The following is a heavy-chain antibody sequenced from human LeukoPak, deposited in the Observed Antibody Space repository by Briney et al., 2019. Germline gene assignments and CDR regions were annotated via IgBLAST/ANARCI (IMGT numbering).Heavy chain of an antibody. CDR2: IIPIFGTA. CDR1: GGTFSSYA. CDR3: ASCSGGSCYIMDY. V-gene: IGHV1-69*13. Sequence: GASVKVSCKASGGTFSSYAISWVRQAPGKGLEWMGGIIPIFGTANYAQKFQGRVTITADESTSTAYMELSSLRSEDTAVYYCASCSGGSCYIMDYWGQGTLVTVSS. D-gene: IGHD2-15*01. J-gene: IGHJ4*02.